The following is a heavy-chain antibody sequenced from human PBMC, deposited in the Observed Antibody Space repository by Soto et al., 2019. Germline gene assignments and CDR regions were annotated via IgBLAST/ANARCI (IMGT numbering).Heavy chain of an antibody. CDR1: GFTFSSYG. V-gene: IGHV3-30*18. CDR3: AKDFSAYSNYLRGRYYYYGIDV. D-gene: IGHD4-4*01. Sequence: QVQLVESGGGVVQPGRSLRLSCAASGFTFSSYGMHWVRQAPGEGLEWVAVISYDGSNKYYADSVKGRFTISRDNSKNTLYLQMNSLRAEDTAVYYCAKDFSAYSNYLRGRYYYYGIDVWGQGTTVTVSS. CDR2: ISYDGSNK. J-gene: IGHJ6*02.